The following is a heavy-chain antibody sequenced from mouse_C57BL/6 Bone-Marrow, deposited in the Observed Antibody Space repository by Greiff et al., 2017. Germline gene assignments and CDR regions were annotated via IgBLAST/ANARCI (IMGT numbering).Heavy chain of an antibody. V-gene: IGHV1-81*01. Sequence: VHLVESGAELARPGASVKLSCKASGYTFTSYGISWVKQRTGQGLEWIGEIYPRSGNTYYNEKFKGKATLTADKSSSTAYMELRSLTSEDSAVYFCARYPFITTVVAPYYFDYWGQGTTLTVSS. D-gene: IGHD1-1*01. CDR1: GYTFTSYG. CDR3: ARYPFITTVVAPYYFDY. CDR2: IYPRSGNT. J-gene: IGHJ2*01.